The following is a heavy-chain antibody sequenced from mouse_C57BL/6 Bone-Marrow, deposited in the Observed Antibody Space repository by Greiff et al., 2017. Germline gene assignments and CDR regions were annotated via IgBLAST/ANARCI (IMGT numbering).Heavy chain of an antibody. Sequence: EVNVVESGGGLVQPGGSLKLSCAASGFTFSDYYMYWVRQTPEKRLEWVAYISNGGGSTYYPDTVKGRFTISRDNAKNTLYLQMSRLKSEDTAMYYCARHLPDYFDYWGQGTTLTVSS. J-gene: IGHJ2*01. CDR3: ARHLPDYFDY. CDR1: GFTFSDYY. V-gene: IGHV5-12*01. CDR2: ISNGGGST.